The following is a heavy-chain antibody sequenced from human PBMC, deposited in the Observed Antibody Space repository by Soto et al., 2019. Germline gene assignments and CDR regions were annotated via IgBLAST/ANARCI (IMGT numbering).Heavy chain of an antibody. Sequence: GGSLRLSCAASGFTFSSYGMHWVRQAPGKGLEWVAVISYDGSNKYYADSVKGRFTISRDNSKNTLYLQMNSLRAEDTAVYYCVKDGLPQDIVIVPAYILTRIGIVSPHFFDYWRHGTLATVSS. V-gene: IGHV3-30*18. CDR1: GFTFSSYG. J-gene: IGHJ4*01. CDR2: ISYDGSNK. CDR3: VKDGLPQDIVIVPAYILTRIGIVSPHFFDY. D-gene: IGHD2-2*01.